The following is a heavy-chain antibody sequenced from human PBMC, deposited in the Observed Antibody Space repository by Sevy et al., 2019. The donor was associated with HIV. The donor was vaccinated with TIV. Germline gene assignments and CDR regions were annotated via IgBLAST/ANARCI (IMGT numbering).Heavy chain of an antibody. CDR2: MNLNSRNT. J-gene: IGHJ6*02. D-gene: IGHD2-2*01. V-gene: IGHV1-8*01. CDR3: ARDTLHANCSSTSCCDHYYYYGMDV. CDR1: GYTFTSYD. Sequence: ASVKVSCKASGYTFTSYDINWVRQATGQGLEWMGWMNLNSRNTGYAQKFQGRVTMTRNTSICTAYMELSSLRSEDTAVDYWARDTLHANCSSTSCCDHYYYYGMDVWGQGTTVTVSS.